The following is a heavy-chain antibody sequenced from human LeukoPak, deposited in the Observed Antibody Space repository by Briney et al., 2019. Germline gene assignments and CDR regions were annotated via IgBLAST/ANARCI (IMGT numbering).Heavy chain of an antibody. CDR3: GRDALVGYFSYYYMDV. J-gene: IGHJ6*03. CDR2: ISNSGST. Sequence: SETLSLTCTVSGGSISSHYWTWIRQSPVKGLKWIGDISNSGSTSYNPSLKSRVTISIDTSKNQFSLKLSSVTAADTAVYYCGRDALVGYFSYYYMDVWGKGTTVTVSS. V-gene: IGHV4-59*11. D-gene: IGHD2-15*01. CDR1: GGSISSHY.